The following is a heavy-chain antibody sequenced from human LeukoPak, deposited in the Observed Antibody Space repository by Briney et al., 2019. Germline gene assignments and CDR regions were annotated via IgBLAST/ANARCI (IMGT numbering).Heavy chain of an antibody. J-gene: IGHJ4*02. D-gene: IGHD3-9*01. V-gene: IGHV1-8*03. CDR1: GYTFTSYD. CDR2: MNPNSGNT. CDR3: ARGDVLRYFDWLLFGYYFDY. Sequence: ASVKVSCKASGYTFTSYDINWVRQATGQGLEWMGWMNPNSGNTGYAQKFQGRVTITRNTSISTAYMELSSLRSEDTAVYYCARGDVLRYFDWLLFGYYFDYWGQGTLVTVSS.